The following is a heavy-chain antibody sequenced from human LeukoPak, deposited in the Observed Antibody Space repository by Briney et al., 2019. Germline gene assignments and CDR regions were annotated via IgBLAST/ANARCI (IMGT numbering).Heavy chain of an antibody. J-gene: IGHJ4*02. Sequence: ASVKVSCKASGYTFTSKGISWVRQAPGQGLEWMGWISAYNGNTNYAQNLQGRVTMTTDTSTSTAYLELRSLRSDDTAIYYCARDELLWFGDFDYWGRGTLVTVSS. CDR1: GYTFTSKG. D-gene: IGHD3-10*01. CDR2: ISAYNGNT. V-gene: IGHV1-18*01. CDR3: ARDELLWFGDFDY.